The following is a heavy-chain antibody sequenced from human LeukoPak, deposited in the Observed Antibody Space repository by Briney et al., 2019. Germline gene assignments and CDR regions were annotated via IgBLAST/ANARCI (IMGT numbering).Heavy chain of an antibody. D-gene: IGHD2-15*01. CDR3: ARVCSGGSCYLNFLG. J-gene: IGHJ4*02. CDR2: IYHSGST. V-gene: IGHV4-4*02. Sequence: PSGTLSLTCAVSGGSISSSNWWSWVRQPPGKGLEWIGEIYHSGSTNYNPSLKSRVTISVDKSKNQFSLKLSSVTAADTAVYYCARVCSGGSCYLNFLGWGQGTLVTVSS. CDR1: GGSISSSNW.